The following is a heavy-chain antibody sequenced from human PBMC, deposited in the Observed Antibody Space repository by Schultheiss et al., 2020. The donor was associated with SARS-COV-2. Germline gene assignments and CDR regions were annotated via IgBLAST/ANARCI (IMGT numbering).Heavy chain of an antibody. D-gene: IGHD3-22*01. Sequence: SETLSLTCAVSGGSISSSNWWSWIRQPAGKGLEWIGYIYYSGSTNYNPSLKSRVTISVDTSKNQFSLKLSSVTAADTAVYYCARAHSDPRSGYYPADAFDIWGQGTMVTVSS. J-gene: IGHJ3*02. CDR3: ARAHSDPRSGYYPADAFDI. CDR2: IYYSGST. V-gene: IGHV4-61*10. CDR1: GGSISSSNW.